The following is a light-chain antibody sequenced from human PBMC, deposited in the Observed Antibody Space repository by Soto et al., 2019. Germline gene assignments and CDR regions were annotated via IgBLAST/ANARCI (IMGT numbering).Light chain of an antibody. CDR2: EVT. Sequence: QSVLTQPASVSGSPGQSITISCTGTSSDVGSYNFVSWYQQHPGKAPKLMIYEVTKRPSGVSNRFSGSKSGNTASLTTSGLPVEDEADYYCCSYAGTGTPVLFGGGTKLTVL. V-gene: IGLV2-23*02. J-gene: IGLJ2*01. CDR3: CSYAGTGTPVL. CDR1: SSDVGSYNF.